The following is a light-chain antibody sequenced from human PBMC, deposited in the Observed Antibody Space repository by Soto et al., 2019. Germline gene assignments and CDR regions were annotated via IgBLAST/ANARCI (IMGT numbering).Light chain of an antibody. J-gene: IGLJ1*01. CDR3: SSYTTSNTRQIV. Sequence: QSVLTQPASVSGSPGQSITIFCTGTSSDVGGYNYVSWYQHHPGKAPKLMIFDVSNRPSGVSNRFSGSKSGNTASLTISGLQPEDEADYYCSSYTTSNTRQIVFGTGTKVTVL. CDR2: DVS. V-gene: IGLV2-14*03. CDR1: SSDVGGYNY.